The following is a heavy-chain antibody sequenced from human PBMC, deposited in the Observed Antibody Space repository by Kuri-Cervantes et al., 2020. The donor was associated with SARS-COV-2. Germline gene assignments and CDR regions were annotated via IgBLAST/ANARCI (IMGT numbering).Heavy chain of an antibody. D-gene: IGHD3-10*01. J-gene: IGHJ5*02. V-gene: IGHV3-74*01. CDR2: INSYGSST. CDR1: GFTFSSYW. CDR3: ARDPPLYGSGSHNWFDP. Sequence: ETLSLTCAASGFTFSSYWMHWVRQAPGKGLVWVSRINSYGSSTSYADSVKGRFTISRDNAKNTLYLQMDSLRAEDTAVYYRARDPPLYGSGSHNWFDPWGQGTLVTVSS.